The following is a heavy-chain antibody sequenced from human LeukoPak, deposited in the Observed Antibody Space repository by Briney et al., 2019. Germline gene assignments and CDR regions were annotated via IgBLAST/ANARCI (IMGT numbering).Heavy chain of an antibody. CDR1: GFMFDDYA. D-gene: IGHD2-2*01. CDR3: AKAGCSSIRCYVNY. Sequence: PGGSLRLSCAAPGFMFDDYAMHWVRQVPGKGLAWVSSISYNTSSIAYADSVKGRFTLSRDNAKNSLYLQMSSLRVEDMALYHCAKAGCSSIRCYVNYWGQGTLVTVSS. V-gene: IGHV3-9*03. CDR2: ISYNTSSI. J-gene: IGHJ4*02.